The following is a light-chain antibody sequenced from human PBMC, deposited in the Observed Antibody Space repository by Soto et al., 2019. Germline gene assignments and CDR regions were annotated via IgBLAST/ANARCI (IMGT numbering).Light chain of an antibody. CDR2: DAS. Sequence: DIQMTQSLPTLSASLGDRVTITCQASQDIGNFLSWYQHKPGKVPKLLIFDASNLETGVPSRFSGSGSWTDFTFTISSLQPEDIATYYCQQYDNLPLTVGGGTKVESK. CDR1: QDIGNF. CDR3: QQYDNLPLT. V-gene: IGKV1-33*01. J-gene: IGKJ4*01.